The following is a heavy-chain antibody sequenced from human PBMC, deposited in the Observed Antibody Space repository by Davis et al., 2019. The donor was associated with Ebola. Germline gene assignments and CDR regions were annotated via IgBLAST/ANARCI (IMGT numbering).Heavy chain of an antibody. Sequence: PSETLSLTCTVSGGSISSGDYYWSWIRQPPGKGLEWIGYIYYSGSTYYNPSLKSRVTISVDTSKNQFSLKLSSVTAADTAVYYCARDRGPEAFDIWGQGTMVTVSS. V-gene: IGHV4-30-4*02. J-gene: IGHJ3*02. CDR2: IYYSGST. D-gene: IGHD1-14*01. CDR1: GGSISSGDYY. CDR3: ARDRGPEAFDI.